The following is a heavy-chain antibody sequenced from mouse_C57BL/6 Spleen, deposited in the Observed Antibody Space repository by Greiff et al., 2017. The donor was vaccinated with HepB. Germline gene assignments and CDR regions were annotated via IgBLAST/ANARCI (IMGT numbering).Heavy chain of an antibody. CDR2: INPNNGGT. J-gene: IGHJ3*01. CDR3: ARWGTTVDWFAY. V-gene: IGHV1-22*01. Sequence: EVQLQQSGPELVKPGASVKMSCKASGYTFTDYNMHWVKQSHGKSLEWIGYINPNNGGTSYNQKFKGKATLTVNKSSSTAYMELRSLTSEDSAVYYCARWGTTVDWFAYWGQGTLVTVSA. D-gene: IGHD1-1*01. CDR1: GYTFTDYN.